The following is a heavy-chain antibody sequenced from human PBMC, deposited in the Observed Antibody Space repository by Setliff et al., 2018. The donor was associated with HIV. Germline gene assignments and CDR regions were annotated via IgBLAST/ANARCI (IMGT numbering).Heavy chain of an antibody. V-gene: IGHV4-38-2*02. J-gene: IGHJ5*02. CDR2: IYHSGST. Sequence: PSETLSLTCAVSGYSISSGYYWGWIRQPPGKGLEWIGSIYHSGSTYYNPSLKSRVTISLDTSKNQFSLKLSSVTAADTAVYYCARDIQAAGTGWFDPWGQVTLVTVSS. D-gene: IGHD6-13*01. CDR1: GYSISSGYY. CDR3: ARDIQAAGTGWFDP.